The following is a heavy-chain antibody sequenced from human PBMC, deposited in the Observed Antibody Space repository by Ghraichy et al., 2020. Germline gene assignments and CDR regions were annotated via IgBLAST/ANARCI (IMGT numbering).Heavy chain of an antibody. V-gene: IGHV3-33*06. Sequence: GESLRLSCAASGFRFGSFGMHWVRQAPGKGLEWMAAIWDDGSHEYYADSVKGRFTISRDNSKNALYLEMNSLRVEDTAMYYCVKTEDSSGYKSYYFDYWGQGTLVTVSS. CDR3: VKTEDSSGYKSYYFDY. D-gene: IGHD3-22*01. CDR2: IWDDGSHE. CDR1: GFRFGSFG. J-gene: IGHJ4*02.